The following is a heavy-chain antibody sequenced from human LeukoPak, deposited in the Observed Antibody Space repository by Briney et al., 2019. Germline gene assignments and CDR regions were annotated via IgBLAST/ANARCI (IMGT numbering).Heavy chain of an antibody. J-gene: IGHJ3*02. D-gene: IGHD1-26*01. CDR1: GYSISSAYY. Sequence: PSETLSLTCAVSGYSISSAYYWGWIRQPPGKGLEWIGNVYHSGSTYKNPSLKSRVTISLDTSKNQFSLKLTAVTAADTALYFCARRDSGAYGHDAFDIWGQGTMVTVSS. CDR3: ARRDSGAYGHDAFDI. CDR2: VYHSGST. V-gene: IGHV4-38-2*01.